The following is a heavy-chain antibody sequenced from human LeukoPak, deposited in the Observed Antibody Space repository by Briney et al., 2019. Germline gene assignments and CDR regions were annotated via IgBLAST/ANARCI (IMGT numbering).Heavy chain of an antibody. J-gene: IGHJ4*02. Sequence: GGSLRLSCAASGFTFSSYAMSWVRQAPGEGLGWVSAITDSGGSTYYSDSVKGRFTISRDNSKNTLYLQMNTLRAEDTAIYYCAKGSSGSRPYYSDYWGQGTLVTVSS. V-gene: IGHV3-23*01. D-gene: IGHD3-22*01. CDR2: ITDSGGST. CDR1: GFTFSSYA. CDR3: AKGSSGSRPYYSDY.